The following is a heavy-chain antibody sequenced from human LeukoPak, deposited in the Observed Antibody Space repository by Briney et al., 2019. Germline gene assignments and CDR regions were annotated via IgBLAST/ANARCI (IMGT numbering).Heavy chain of an antibody. CDR2: ISWNSGSI. D-gene: IGHD3-22*01. CDR1: GFSFDDYA. J-gene: IGHJ4*02. Sequence: GRSLRLSCAASGFSFDDYAMHWVRQAPGKGLECVSGISWNSGSIGYADSVKGRFTISRDNAKNSLYLQMNSLRAEDMALYYCAKDISGYYDSSGYFDYWGQGTLVTVSS. CDR3: AKDISGYYDSSGYFDY. V-gene: IGHV3-9*03.